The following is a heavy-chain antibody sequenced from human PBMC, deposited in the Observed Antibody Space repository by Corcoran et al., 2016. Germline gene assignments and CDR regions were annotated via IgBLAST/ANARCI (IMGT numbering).Heavy chain of an antibody. CDR1: GFTFSSYW. V-gene: IGHV3-7*01. D-gene: IGHD5-18*01. Sequence: EVQLVESGGGLVQPGGSLRLSCAASGFTFSSYWMSWVRQAPGKGLEWVANIKQDGSEKYYVDSVKGRFTMSRDNAKNSLYLQMNSLRAEDTAVYYCARDRGLSDTAMVSGGDYFDYWGQGTLVTVSS. CDR2: IKQDGSEK. J-gene: IGHJ4*02. CDR3: ARDRGLSDTAMVSGGDYFDY.